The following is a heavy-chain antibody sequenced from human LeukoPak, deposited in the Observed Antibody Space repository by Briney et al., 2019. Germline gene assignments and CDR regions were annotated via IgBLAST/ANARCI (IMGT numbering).Heavy chain of an antibody. J-gene: IGHJ4*02. D-gene: IGHD3-22*01. Sequence: GGSLRLSCAASGFTFDDYAMHWVRQAPGKGLEWVSGISWNSGSIGYADSVKGRFTISRDNAKNSLYLQMNSLRAEDTAVYYCARDRRSGYASYFDYWGQGTLVTVSS. CDR2: ISWNSGSI. V-gene: IGHV3-9*01. CDR3: ARDRRSGYASYFDY. CDR1: GFTFDDYA.